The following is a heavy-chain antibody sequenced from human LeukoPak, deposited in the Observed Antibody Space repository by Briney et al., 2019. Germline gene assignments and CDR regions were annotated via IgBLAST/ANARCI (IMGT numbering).Heavy chain of an antibody. CDR2: ISSSGSTI. V-gene: IGHV3-11*01. CDR1: GFTFSDFY. Sequence: GRSLRLSCAASGFTFSDFYMSWIRQAPGKGLEWVSYISSSGSTIYYADSVKGRFTISRDNAKNSLYLQMNSLRAEDTAVYYCARRRYNWNATDYWGQGTLVTVSS. CDR3: ARRRYNWNATDY. J-gene: IGHJ4*02. D-gene: IGHD1-20*01.